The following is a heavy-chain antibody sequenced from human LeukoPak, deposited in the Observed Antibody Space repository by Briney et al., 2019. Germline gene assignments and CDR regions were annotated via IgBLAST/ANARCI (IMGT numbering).Heavy chain of an antibody. Sequence: ASVKVSCKASGYTFTGYYMHWVRQAPGQRPEWMRWISANNGNTNYAQKLQGRVTMTTDTSTSTAYMELRSLRSDDTAVYYCARGDSGYDFAPFDYWGQGTLVTVSS. J-gene: IGHJ4*02. CDR1: GYTFTGYY. CDR2: ISANNGNT. CDR3: ARGDSGYDFAPFDY. V-gene: IGHV1-18*04. D-gene: IGHD5-12*01.